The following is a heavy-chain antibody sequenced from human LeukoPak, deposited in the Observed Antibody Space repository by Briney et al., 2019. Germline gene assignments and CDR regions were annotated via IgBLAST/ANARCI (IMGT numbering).Heavy chain of an antibody. J-gene: IGHJ4*02. Sequence: GSLRLSCVASGFTFSNAWMYGVRQPPGKGLEWVGRIKSKVDGGTTDLAAPEKGRFTISRDDSNTTVYLQMNSLKTEDTAVYYCNTGVSRNYGDYWGKGSLVTVSS. CDR3: NTGVSRNYGDY. CDR2: IKSKVDGGTT. CDR1: GFTFSNAW. D-gene: IGHD2-2*01. V-gene: IGHV3-15*01.